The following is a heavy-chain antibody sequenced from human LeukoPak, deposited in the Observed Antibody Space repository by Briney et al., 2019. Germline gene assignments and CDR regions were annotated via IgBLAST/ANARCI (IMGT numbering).Heavy chain of an antibody. Sequence: GGSLRVSCAASGITFSTYTMNGVRQAPGKALEWVSSITSTSNYIYYADSVKGRFTISRDNAKNSLYLQMNSLRAEDTAVYYCARENYYYYYMDVWGKGTTVTVSS. J-gene: IGHJ6*03. CDR3: ARENYYYYYMDV. V-gene: IGHV3-21*01. CDR1: GITFSTYT. CDR2: ITSTSNYI.